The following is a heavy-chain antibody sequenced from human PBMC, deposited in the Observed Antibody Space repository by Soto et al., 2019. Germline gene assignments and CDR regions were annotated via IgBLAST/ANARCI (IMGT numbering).Heavy chain of an antibody. Sequence: QVQLVQSGAEVKKPGSSVKVSCKASGGTFSSYAISWVRQAPGQGLEWMGGIIPIFGTANYAQKFQGRVTITADKSTSTAYMELSSLRSEDTAVYYCASPALKTPTTVTSYHYYYGMDVWGQGTTVTVSS. CDR1: GGTFSSYA. CDR3: ASPALKTPTTVTSYHYYYGMDV. D-gene: IGHD4-17*01. CDR2: IIPIFGTA. V-gene: IGHV1-69*06. J-gene: IGHJ6*02.